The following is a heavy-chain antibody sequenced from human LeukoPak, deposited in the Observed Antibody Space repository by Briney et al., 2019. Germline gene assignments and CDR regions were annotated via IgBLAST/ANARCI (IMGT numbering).Heavy chain of an antibody. Sequence: GASVKVSCKASGYTFTDYYIHWVRQAPGQGLEWMGWISPNSGGTNYAQKFQGGVTMTRDTSISTAYMELSSLRSEDTAVYYCARGNSYGELDYWGQGTLVTVSS. CDR3: ARGNSYGELDY. CDR2: ISPNSGGT. D-gene: IGHD5-18*01. V-gene: IGHV1-2*02. CDR1: GYTFTDYY. J-gene: IGHJ4*02.